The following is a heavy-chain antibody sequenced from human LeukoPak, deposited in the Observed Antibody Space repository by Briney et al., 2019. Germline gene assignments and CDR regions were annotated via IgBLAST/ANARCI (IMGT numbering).Heavy chain of an antibody. Sequence: PSETLSLTCTVSGGSISSYYWSWIRQPPGKGLEWIGYIYYSGSTNYNPSLKSRVTISVDTSKNQFSLKLSSVTAADTAVYYCARHGWVEELFVGWFDPWGQGTLVTVSS. CDR3: ARHGWVEELFVGWFDP. D-gene: IGHD1-26*01. CDR2: IYYSGST. CDR1: GGSISSYY. J-gene: IGHJ5*02. V-gene: IGHV4-59*01.